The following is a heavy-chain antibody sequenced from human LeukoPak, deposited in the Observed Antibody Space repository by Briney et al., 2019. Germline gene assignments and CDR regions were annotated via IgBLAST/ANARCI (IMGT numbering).Heavy chain of an antibody. J-gene: IGHJ5*01. D-gene: IGHD6-19*01. CDR2: IYYSGST. V-gene: IGHV4-59*08. Sequence: SETLSLTCTVSGGSISSYYWSWIRQPPGTGLECIGYIYYSGSTNYNPSLKSRVTISVDTSKNQFSLKLSSVTAADTAVYYCARSLSSGWFDYWGQGTLVTVSS. CDR1: GGSISSYY. CDR3: ARSLSSGWFDY.